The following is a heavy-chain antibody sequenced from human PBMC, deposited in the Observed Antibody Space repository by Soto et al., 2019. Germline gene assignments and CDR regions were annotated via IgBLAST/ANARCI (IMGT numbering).Heavy chain of an antibody. V-gene: IGHV3-13*01. J-gene: IGHJ3*02. CDR1: GFTFSSYD. CDR3: AREGERGSGDSVDALDI. CDR2: IDIAGNT. D-gene: IGHD1-1*01. Sequence: GGSLRLSCAASGFTFSSYDMHWVRQATGKGLEWVSAIDIAGNTYYPGSVKGQFTISRENGKNSLYLQMSSLRAGDTAVYYCAREGERGSGDSVDALDIWGQGTLVTVSS.